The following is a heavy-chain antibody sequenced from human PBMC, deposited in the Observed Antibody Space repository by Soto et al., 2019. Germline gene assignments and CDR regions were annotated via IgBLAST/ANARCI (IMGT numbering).Heavy chain of an antibody. D-gene: IGHD5-18*01. Sequence: EVQLVESGGGLVKPGGSLRLSCAASGFTFSSYSMNWVRQAPGKGPEWVSSISSSSSYIYYADSVKGRFTISRDNAKNSLYLQMNSLRAEDTAVYYCARDERGRGYSYGSTFDYWGQGTLVTVSS. V-gene: IGHV3-21*01. CDR1: GFTFSSYS. J-gene: IGHJ4*02. CDR3: ARDERGRGYSYGSTFDY. CDR2: ISSSSSYI.